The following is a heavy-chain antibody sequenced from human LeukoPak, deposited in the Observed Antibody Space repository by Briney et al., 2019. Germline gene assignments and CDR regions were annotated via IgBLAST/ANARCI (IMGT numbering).Heavy chain of an antibody. V-gene: IGHV1-8*02. J-gene: IGHJ6*03. CDR2: MNPNSGNT. Sequence: ASVKVSCKASGYTFTSYYMYWVRQAPGQGLEWMGWMNPNSGNTGYVQKFQGRVTMTRNTSISTAYMEVSSLRSEDTAVYYCARAYSSSGGLYYYYYMDVWGKGTTVTISS. CDR3: ARAYSSSGGLYYYYYMDV. D-gene: IGHD6-13*01. CDR1: GYTFTSYY.